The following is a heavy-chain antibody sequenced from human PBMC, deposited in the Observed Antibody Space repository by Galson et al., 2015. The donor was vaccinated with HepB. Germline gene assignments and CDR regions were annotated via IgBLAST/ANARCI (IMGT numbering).Heavy chain of an antibody. D-gene: IGHD2-2*01. J-gene: IGHJ4*02. CDR1: GFTFSSYA. Sequence: SLRLSCAASGFTFSSYAMSWVRQAPGKGLEWVSAISGSGGSTYYADSVKGRFTISRDNSKNTLYLQMNSLRAEDTAVYYCAKDGGWVPAAWDYWGQGTLVTVSS. CDR3: AKDGGWVPAAWDY. V-gene: IGHV3-23*01. CDR2: ISGSGGST.